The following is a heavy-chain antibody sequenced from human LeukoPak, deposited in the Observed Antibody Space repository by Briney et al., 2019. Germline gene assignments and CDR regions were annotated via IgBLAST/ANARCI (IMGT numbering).Heavy chain of an antibody. CDR2: IKEDGSEK. J-gene: IGHJ4*02. D-gene: IGHD1-26*01. Sequence: AGTLRLSCAASGFTFSSYWMTWVRQAPGKGLEWVANIKEDGSEKYYVDSVKGRFTISRDNAKNSLNLQMNSLRAEDTAVYYCASGSYCDCWGQGTLVTVSS. CDR3: ASGSYCDC. V-gene: IGHV3-7*01. CDR1: GFTFSSYW.